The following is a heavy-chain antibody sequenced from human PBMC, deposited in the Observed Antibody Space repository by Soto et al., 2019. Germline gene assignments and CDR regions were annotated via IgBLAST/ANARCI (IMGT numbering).Heavy chain of an antibody. CDR2: ISSSSSYI. Sequence: GGSLRLSCAASGFTFSSYSMNWVRQAPGKGLEWVSSISSSSSYIYYADSVKGRFTISRDNAKNSLYLQMNSLRAEDTAVYYCARDYHGSGRSPFDSWGQGTLVTVSS. D-gene: IGHD3-10*01. CDR1: GFTFSSYS. V-gene: IGHV3-21*04. J-gene: IGHJ4*02. CDR3: ARDYHGSGRSPFDS.